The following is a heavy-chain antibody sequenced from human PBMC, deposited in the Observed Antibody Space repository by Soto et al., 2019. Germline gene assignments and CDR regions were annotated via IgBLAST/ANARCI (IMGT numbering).Heavy chain of an antibody. CDR1: GYTFTSYG. D-gene: IGHD6-19*01. CDR2: ISAYNGNT. J-gene: IGHJ4*02. CDR3: AGEGGITVGGFPPPPPDY. Sequence: ASVKVSCKASGYTFTSYGISWVRQAPGQGLEWMGWISAYNGNTNYAQKLQGRVTMTTDTSTSTAYMELRSLRSDDTAVYYCAGEGGITVGGFPPPPPDYWGQGTLVTVSS. V-gene: IGHV1-18*04.